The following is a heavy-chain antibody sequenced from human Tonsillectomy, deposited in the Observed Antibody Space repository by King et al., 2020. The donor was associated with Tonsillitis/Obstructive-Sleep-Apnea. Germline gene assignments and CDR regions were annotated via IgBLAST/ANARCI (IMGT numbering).Heavy chain of an antibody. CDR3: AHLGYCSGGSCYSFDY. CDR2: IYWDDDN. V-gene: IGHV2-5*02. CDR1: GFSLGTSGVG. Sequence: TLQESGPTLVKPPQTLTLTCTFSGFSLGTSGVGVGWIRQPPGKALEWLALIYWDDDNRYSPSLKSRLTITKDTSKNQVVLTMTNMDPVDTATYYCAHLGYCSGGSCYSFDYWGQGTLVTVSS. D-gene: IGHD2-15*01. J-gene: IGHJ4*02.